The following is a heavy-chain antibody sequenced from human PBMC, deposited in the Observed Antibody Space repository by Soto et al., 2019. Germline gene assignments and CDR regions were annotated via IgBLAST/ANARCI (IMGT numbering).Heavy chain of an antibody. V-gene: IGHV3-23*01. CDR1: EFTFSSYA. CDR3: ASVHFGVTVDV. D-gene: IGHD3-3*01. CDR2: VNGGGDIT. Sequence: EVQLLESGGGLVQPGGSLRLSCAASEFTFSSYAMIWVRQAPGKGLEWVSGVNGGGDITYYAESVKGRFTISRDNSKNTLYLQMNSLRAEDTAVFYLASVHFGVTVDVWGQGTTVTVSS. J-gene: IGHJ6*02.